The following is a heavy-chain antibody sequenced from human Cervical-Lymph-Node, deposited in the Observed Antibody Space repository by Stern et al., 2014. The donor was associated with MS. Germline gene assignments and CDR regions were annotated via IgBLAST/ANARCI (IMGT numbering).Heavy chain of an antibody. J-gene: IGHJ4*02. D-gene: IGHD6-6*01. CDR2: ISYDGSNK. Sequence: VQLVESGGGVVQPGRSLKLSCAASGFTFSGFAMHWVRQAPDKGLEWVAIISYDGSNKYYADSVKGRFTISRDNSKNTLYMQMNSLRAEDTAVYYCAKGKAYSTSRALDYWGQGTLITVSS. V-gene: IGHV3-30*18. CDR1: GFTFSGFA. CDR3: AKGKAYSTSRALDY.